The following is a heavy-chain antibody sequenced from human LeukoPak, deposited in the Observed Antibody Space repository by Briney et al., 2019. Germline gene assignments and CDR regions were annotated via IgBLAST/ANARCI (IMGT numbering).Heavy chain of an antibody. CDR1: GYSISSGYY. D-gene: IGHD2-2*01. V-gene: IGHV4-38-2*01. CDR3: ASYQLLYLFDY. Sequence: SETLSLTCAVSGYSISSGYYWGWIRQPPGKGLEWTGSIYHSGSTYYNPSLKSRVTISVDTSKNQFSLKLSSVTAADTAVYYCASYQLLYLFDYWGQGTLVTVSS. J-gene: IGHJ4*02. CDR2: IYHSGST.